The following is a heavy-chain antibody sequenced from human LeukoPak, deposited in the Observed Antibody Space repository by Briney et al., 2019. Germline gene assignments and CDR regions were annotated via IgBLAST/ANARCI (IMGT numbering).Heavy chain of an antibody. V-gene: IGHV3-30*02. CDR1: GFTLSPYG. D-gene: IGHD5-18*01. J-gene: IGHJ4*02. CDR3: ARGYGYGSPYFDY. CDR2: IPYDGNNK. Sequence: AGGSLRLSCAVSGFTLSPYGMHWVRQAPGKGLEWVAFIPYDGNNKYYADCVKGRFTISRDNSRNTLYLQMNSLRAEDTAVYYCARGYGYGSPYFDYWGQGTLVSVSS.